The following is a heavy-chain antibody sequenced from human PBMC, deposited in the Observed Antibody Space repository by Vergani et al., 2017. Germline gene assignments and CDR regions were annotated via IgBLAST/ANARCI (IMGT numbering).Heavy chain of an antibody. CDR3: ARSLYFSGGSCLFDY. CDR2: IYHSGST. Sequence: QVQLQESGPGLVKPSETLSLTCAVSGYSISSGDYWGWIRQPPGKGLEWIGSIYHSGSTYYNPSLKSRVTISVDTSKNQFSLKLSSVTAADTAVYYCARSLYFSGGSCLFDYWGQGTLVTVSS. CDR1: GYSISSGDY. D-gene: IGHD2-15*01. J-gene: IGHJ4*02. V-gene: IGHV4-38-2*01.